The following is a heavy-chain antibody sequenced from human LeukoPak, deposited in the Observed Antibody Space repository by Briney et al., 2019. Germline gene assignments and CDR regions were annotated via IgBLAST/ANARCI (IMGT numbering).Heavy chain of an antibody. J-gene: IGHJ4*02. CDR2: SNAGNGNT. CDR3: ARGSPIFGVVSPYYFDY. Sequence: ASVKVSCKAFGYTFTSYAVHWVRQAPGQRLEWMGWSNAGNGNTKYSQEFQGRVTITRDTSASTAYMELSSLRSEDMAVYYCARGSPIFGVVSPYYFDYWGQGTLVTVSS. V-gene: IGHV1-3*02. CDR1: GYTFTSYA. D-gene: IGHD3-3*01.